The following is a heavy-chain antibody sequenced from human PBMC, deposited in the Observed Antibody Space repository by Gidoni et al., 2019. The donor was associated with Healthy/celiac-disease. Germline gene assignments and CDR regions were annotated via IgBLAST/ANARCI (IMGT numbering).Heavy chain of an antibody. CDR2: FDPEDGDT. Sequence: QVQLVQSGAEVKNPWAAVKGSCKVAGYTLTEVSMPWVRQAPGKGLEWMGGFDPEDGDTIYEQKLQGRVTMTEYTSTDSAYMELSSLRSEDTVVYYCATAGWNDKNYWGQGTLVTVSS. CDR3: ATAGWNDKNY. CDR1: GYTLTEVS. J-gene: IGHJ4*02. D-gene: IGHD1-1*01. V-gene: IGHV1-24*01.